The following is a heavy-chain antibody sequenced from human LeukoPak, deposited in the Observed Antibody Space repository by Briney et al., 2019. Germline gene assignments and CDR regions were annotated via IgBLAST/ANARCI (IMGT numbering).Heavy chain of an antibody. D-gene: IGHD3-22*01. V-gene: IGHV4-4*08. CDR2: IYSSGST. J-gene: IGHJ4*02. CDR3: ASYRNYYDSSGYSY. Sequence: SETLSLTCTVSGGSISTYFWSWIRQPPGKGLEWIGYIYSSGSTSYSPSLKSRVTISVDTSKNQFSLKLSSVTAADTAVYYCASYRNYYDSSGYSYWGQGTLVTVSS. CDR1: GGSISTYF.